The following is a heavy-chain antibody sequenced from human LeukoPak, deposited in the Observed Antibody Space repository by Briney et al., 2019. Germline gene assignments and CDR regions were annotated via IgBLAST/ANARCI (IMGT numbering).Heavy chain of an antibody. J-gene: IGHJ3*02. V-gene: IGHV4-31*03. D-gene: IGHD3-22*01. CDR3: ARDNYYDGSAYAFDI. Sequence: SQTLSLTCTVSSGSISSGGYYWSWIRQHPGKGLEWIGYIYYSGSTYYNPSLKSRVTISVDTSKNQFSLKLSSVTAADTAVYYCARDNYYDGSAYAFDIWGQGTMVTVSS. CDR2: IYYSGST. CDR1: SGSISSGGYY.